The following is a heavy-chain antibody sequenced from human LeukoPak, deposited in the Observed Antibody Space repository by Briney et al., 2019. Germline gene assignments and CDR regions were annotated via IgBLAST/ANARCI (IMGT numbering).Heavy chain of an antibody. CDR3: ARSRGTFGEGKYCQH. J-gene: IGHJ1*01. Sequence: SVKLSCKASGGTFSSYAISWVRQAPGQGLEWMGRIIPILGIANYAQKFQGRVTITADKSTSTAYMELSSLGSEDTAVYYCARSRGTFGEGKYCQHWGQGTLVTVSS. D-gene: IGHD3-10*01. CDR2: IIPILGIA. CDR1: GGTFSSYA. V-gene: IGHV1-69*04.